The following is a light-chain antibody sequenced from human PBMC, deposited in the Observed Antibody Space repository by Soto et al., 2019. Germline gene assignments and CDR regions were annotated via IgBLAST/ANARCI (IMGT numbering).Light chain of an antibody. CDR2: EVN. J-gene: IGLJ2*01. CDR1: SSDVGAYNS. Sequence: QSALTQPPSASGSPGQSVTISCTGTSSDVGAYNSVSWYQHYPGKAPKLLIYEVNKRPSGVRDRFSGSKSGNTASLTVSGLQAEDEADYYCSSYAGATNLVFGGGTQLTVL. CDR3: SSYAGATNLV. V-gene: IGLV2-8*01.